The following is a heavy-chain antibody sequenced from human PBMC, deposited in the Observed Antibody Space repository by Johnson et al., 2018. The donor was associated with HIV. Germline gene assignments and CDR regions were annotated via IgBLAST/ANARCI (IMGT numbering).Heavy chain of an antibody. CDR2: IKSKTDGGTT. Sequence: VHLVESGGGLVQPGGSLRLSCAASGFTFSNAWMSWVRQAPGKGLEWVGRIKSKTDGGTTDYAAPVKGRFTISRDDSKNSLYLQMNSLRAEDTALYYCAKDQAIFGVVLASDAFDIWGQGTMVTVSS. J-gene: IGHJ3*02. D-gene: IGHD3-3*01. CDR1: GFTFSNAW. V-gene: IGHV3-15*05. CDR3: AKDQAIFGVVLASDAFDI.